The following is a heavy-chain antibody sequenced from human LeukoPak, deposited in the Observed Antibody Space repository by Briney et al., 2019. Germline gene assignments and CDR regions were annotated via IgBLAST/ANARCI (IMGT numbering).Heavy chain of an antibody. CDR3: ARLIAAAGRSLDYYYYMDV. D-gene: IGHD6-13*01. Sequence: PSETLSLTCTVSGGSISSYYWSWIRQPAGKGLEWIGRIYTSGSTNYNPSLKSRVTMSVDTSKNQFSLKLSPVTAADTAVYYCARLIAAAGRSLDYYYYMDVWGKGTTVTISS. CDR1: GGSISSYY. CDR2: IYTSGST. V-gene: IGHV4-4*07. J-gene: IGHJ6*03.